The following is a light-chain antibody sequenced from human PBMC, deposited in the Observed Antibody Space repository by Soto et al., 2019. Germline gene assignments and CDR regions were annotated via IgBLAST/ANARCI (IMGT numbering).Light chain of an antibody. J-gene: IGLJ1*01. CDR2: DVS. CDR1: SSDVGGYNY. V-gene: IGLV2-14*01. CDR3: SSYTSSSPYV. Sequence: QSVLTQPASVSGSPGQSITIACTGASSDVGGYNYVSWYQQYPGKAPRLVISDVSNRPSGVSNRFSGSKSGNSASLTISGLQAEDESDYYCSSYTSSSPYVFGTWTKLTVL.